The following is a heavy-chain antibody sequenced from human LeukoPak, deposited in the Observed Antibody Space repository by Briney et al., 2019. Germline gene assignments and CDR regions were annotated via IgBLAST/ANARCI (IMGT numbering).Heavy chain of an antibody. CDR3: ARGGYYDFWSGYSHNWFDP. Sequence: ASVKVSCKASGYTFTSYDINWVRQATGQGLEWMGWMNPNSGNTGCAQKFQGRVTITRNTSISTAYMELSSLRSEDTAVYYCARGGYYDFWSGYSHNWFDPWGQGTLVTVSS. D-gene: IGHD3-3*01. CDR1: GYTFTSYD. V-gene: IGHV1-8*03. J-gene: IGHJ5*02. CDR2: MNPNSGNT.